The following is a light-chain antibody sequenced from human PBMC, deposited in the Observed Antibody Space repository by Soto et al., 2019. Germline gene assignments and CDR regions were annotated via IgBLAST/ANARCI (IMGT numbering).Light chain of an antibody. V-gene: IGKV3-20*01. J-gene: IGKJ1*01. Sequence: EIVLTQSPDTLSLSPGERATLSCRASQSVRSSYLAWYQQKPGQAPSLLIYDASKRATGIPDRFSGSGSGTDFTLAISRLEPEDCAVYYCQQYGSSPTFGQGTKVEIK. CDR2: DAS. CDR3: QQYGSSPT. CDR1: QSVRSSY.